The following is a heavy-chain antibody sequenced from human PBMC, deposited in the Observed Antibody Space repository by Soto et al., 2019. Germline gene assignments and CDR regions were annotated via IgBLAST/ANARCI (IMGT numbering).Heavy chain of an antibody. CDR3: AKDSLPILKHSYGLYNWFDP. J-gene: IGHJ5*02. CDR1: GGSFNGYY. CDR2: INHSGST. D-gene: IGHD5-18*01. Sequence: SETLSLTCAVYGGSFNGYYWSWIRRPPGKGLEWIGDINHSGSTNYNPSLKSRVTISVDTSKNQFSLKLNFVTAADTAMYYCAKDSLPILKHSYGLYNWFDPWGQGTLVTVSS. V-gene: IGHV4-34*01.